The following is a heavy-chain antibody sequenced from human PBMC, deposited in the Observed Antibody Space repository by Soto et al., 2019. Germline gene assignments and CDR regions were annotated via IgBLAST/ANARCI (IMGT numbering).Heavy chain of an antibody. CDR3: ARLERGATHFNY. D-gene: IGHD1-26*01. CDR2: IYYSGST. Sequence: SETLSLTCTVSGGSISSSSYYWGWIRQPPGKGLEWIGSIYYSGSTYYNPSLKSRVTISVDTSKNQFSLKLSSVTAADTAVYYCARLERGATHFNYWGQGTLVTVSS. V-gene: IGHV4-39*01. J-gene: IGHJ4*02. CDR1: GGSISSSSYY.